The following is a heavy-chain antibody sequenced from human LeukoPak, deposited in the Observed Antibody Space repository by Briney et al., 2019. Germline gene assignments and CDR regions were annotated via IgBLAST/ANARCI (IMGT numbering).Heavy chain of an antibody. V-gene: IGHV3-49*04. D-gene: IGHD3-3*01. J-gene: IGHJ6*03. CDR1: GFTFGDYA. CDR2: IRSKAYGGTT. CDR3: ARVYDFWSGSYYMDV. Sequence: GGSLRLSCTASGFTFGDYAMSWVRQAPGKGLEWVGFIRSKAYGGTTEYAASVKGRFTISRDDSKSIAYLQMNSLKTEDTAVYYCARVYDFWSGSYYMDVWGKGTTVTVSS.